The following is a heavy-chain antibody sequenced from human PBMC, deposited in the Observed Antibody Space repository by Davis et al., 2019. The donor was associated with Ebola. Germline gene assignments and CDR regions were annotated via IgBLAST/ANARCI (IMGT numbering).Heavy chain of an antibody. V-gene: IGHV1-8*01. CDR1: GYTFTSYD. CDR3: ARYYGDFYYYGMDV. Sequence: ASVNVSCKASGYTFTSYDIDWVRQATGQGLEWMGWMNPNSGNTGYAQKFQGRVTMTRNTSISTAYMELSSLRSEDTAVYYCARYYGDFYYYGMDVWGQGTTVTVSS. CDR2: MNPNSGNT. J-gene: IGHJ6*02. D-gene: IGHD4-17*01.